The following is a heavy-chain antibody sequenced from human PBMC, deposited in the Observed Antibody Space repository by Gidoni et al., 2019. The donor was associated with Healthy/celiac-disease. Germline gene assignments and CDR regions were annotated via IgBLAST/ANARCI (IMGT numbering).Heavy chain of an antibody. CDR3: ARITAYGSGKGGYYYYGMDV. J-gene: IGHJ6*02. V-gene: IGHV2-70*01. CDR2: IDWDDDK. D-gene: IGHD3-10*01. CDR1: GFSLSPSGMC. Sequence: QVTLRESGPALVKPTQTLTLTCTFSGFSLSPSGMCVSWIRQPPGKALEWLALIDWDDDKYYSTSLKTRLTISKDTSKNQVVLTMTNMDPVDTATYYCARITAYGSGKGGYYYYGMDVWGQGTTVTVSS.